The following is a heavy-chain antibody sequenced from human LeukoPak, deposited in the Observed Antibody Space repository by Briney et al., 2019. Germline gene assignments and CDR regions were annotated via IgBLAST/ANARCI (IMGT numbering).Heavy chain of an antibody. CDR1: GFTFSSYA. V-gene: IGHV3-23*01. J-gene: IGHJ4*02. D-gene: IGHD5-18*01. Sequence: GGSLRLSCVASGFTFSSYAMSWVRQAPGKGLVWVSAISGSGGSTYYADSVKGRFTISRDNSKNTVYLQMNSLRADDTAVYYCAKPPGNGYSYFDYWGQGTLVTVSS. CDR2: ISGSGGST. CDR3: AKPPGNGYSYFDY.